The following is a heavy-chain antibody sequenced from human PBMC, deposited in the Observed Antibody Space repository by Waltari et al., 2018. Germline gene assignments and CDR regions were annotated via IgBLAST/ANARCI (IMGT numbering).Heavy chain of an antibody. D-gene: IGHD1-26*01. CDR2: IIPIYGTP. J-gene: IGHJ3*02. CDR1: GGAFGPYA. CDR3: ARRNLGYAFDI. V-gene: IGHV1-69*12. Sequence: QVQLVQSGAEVKKPGSSVKVSCQASGGAFGPYAITWVRQAPGHGLEWVGGIIPIYGTPNFAQKFQGRVTFTADESTTTAYMELTSLKSEDTAIYYCARRNLGYAFDIWGQGTLVTVSS.